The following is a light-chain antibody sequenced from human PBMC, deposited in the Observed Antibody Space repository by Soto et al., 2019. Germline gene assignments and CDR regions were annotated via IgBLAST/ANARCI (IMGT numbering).Light chain of an antibody. J-gene: IGLJ2*01. Sequence: QSVLTQPPSVSAAPGQKVTISCSGSSSNIGNNYVSWYQQLPGTAPKLLIYDNHKRPSGIPDRFSGSKSGTSATLGITGLQTGEEADYYCGTWDSSLSAVVFGGGTKLTVL. CDR3: GTWDSSLSAVV. V-gene: IGLV1-51*01. CDR1: SSNIGNNY. CDR2: DNH.